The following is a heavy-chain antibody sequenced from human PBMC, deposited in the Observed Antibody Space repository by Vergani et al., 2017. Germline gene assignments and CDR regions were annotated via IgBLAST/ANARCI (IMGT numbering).Heavy chain of an antibody. Sequence: QVQLQQWGAGLLQPSETLSLTCAVYGGSFSGYYWSWIRQPPGKGLEWIGEINHSGSTNYNPSLKSRVTISVDTSKNQFSMKLSSVTAADTAVYYCARVRMATRTREYFQHWGQGTLVTVSS. V-gene: IGHV4-34*01. CDR2: INHSGST. D-gene: IGHD5-24*01. J-gene: IGHJ1*01. CDR3: ARVRMATRTREYFQH. CDR1: GGSFSGYY.